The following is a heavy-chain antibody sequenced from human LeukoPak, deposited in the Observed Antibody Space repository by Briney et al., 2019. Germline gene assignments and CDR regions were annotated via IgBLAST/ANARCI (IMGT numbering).Heavy chain of an antibody. CDR3: ANVYSGYDWVNY. CDR1: GGSISSRNW. Sequence: SGTLSLTCAVSGGSISSRNWWSWVRQPPGNGLEWIGEIYHSGSTNYNPSLKTRVTISVDKSKNQFSLKLSSVTAPDTAVYYCANVYSGYDWVNYWGQGTLVTVSS. V-gene: IGHV4-4*02. CDR2: IYHSGST. J-gene: IGHJ4*02. D-gene: IGHD5-12*01.